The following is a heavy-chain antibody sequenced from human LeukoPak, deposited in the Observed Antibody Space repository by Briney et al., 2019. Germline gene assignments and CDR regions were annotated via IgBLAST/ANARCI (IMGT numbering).Heavy chain of an antibody. Sequence: ASVKFSCKASGYTFTSYGISCVRQAPGQGLEWMGWISAYNGNTNYARKLQGRVTMTTDTSTSTAYMELRSLRSDDTAVYYCARDMSIAEPPGGYWGQGTLVTASS. CDR2: ISAYNGNT. D-gene: IGHD6-6*01. J-gene: IGHJ4*02. V-gene: IGHV1-18*04. CDR3: ARDMSIAEPPGGY. CDR1: GYTFTSYG.